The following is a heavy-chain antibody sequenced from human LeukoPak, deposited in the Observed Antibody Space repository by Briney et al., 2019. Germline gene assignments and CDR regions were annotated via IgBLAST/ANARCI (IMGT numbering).Heavy chain of an antibody. V-gene: IGHV4-31*11. CDR1: GGSFSGYY. CDR3: ARAHRYCSSTSCYTWFDP. D-gene: IGHD2-2*02. CDR2: IYYSGST. J-gene: IGHJ5*02. Sequence: SETLSLTCAVYGGSFSGYYWSWIRQHPGKGLEWIGYIYYSGSTYYNPSLKSRVTISVDTSKNQFSLKLSSVTAADTAVYYCARAHRYCSSTSCYTWFDPWGQGTLVTVSS.